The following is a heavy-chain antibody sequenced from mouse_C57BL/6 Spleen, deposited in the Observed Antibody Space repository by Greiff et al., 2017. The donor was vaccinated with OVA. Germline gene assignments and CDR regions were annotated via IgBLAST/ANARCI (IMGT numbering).Heavy chain of an antibody. J-gene: IGHJ2*01. D-gene: IGHD1-1*01. CDR1: GYAFTNYL. CDR2: INPGSGGT. V-gene: IGHV1-54*01. CDR3: ARSGGSSPYYFDY. Sequence: VQLQQSGAELVRPGTSVQVSCKASGYAFTNYLIEWVKQRPGQGLEWIGVINPGSGGTNYNEKFKGKATLTADKSSSTAYMQLSSLTSEDSAVYFCARSGGSSPYYFDYWGQGTTLTVSS.